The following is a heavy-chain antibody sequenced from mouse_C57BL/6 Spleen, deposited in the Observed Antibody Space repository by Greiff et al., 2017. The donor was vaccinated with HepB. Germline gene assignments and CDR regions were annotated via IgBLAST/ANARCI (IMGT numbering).Heavy chain of an antibody. CDR1: GFTINDYY. D-gene: IGHD1-1*01. CDR3: ARDVTTGVAEAY. Sequence: VQLQQSGAELVKLGASVKLSCTASGFTINDYYMHWVKQRTEQGLEWIGRIDPADGETNYAPKFQGKATITADTSSNTAYLQLSSLTSEDTAVYYCARDVTTGVAEAYWGQGTLVTVSA. CDR2: IDPADGET. J-gene: IGHJ3*01. V-gene: IGHV14-2*01.